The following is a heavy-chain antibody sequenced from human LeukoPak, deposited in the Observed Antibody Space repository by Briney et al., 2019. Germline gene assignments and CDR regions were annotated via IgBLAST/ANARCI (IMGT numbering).Heavy chain of an antibody. CDR2: INSDGSNI. V-gene: IGHV3-74*01. Sequence: GGSLRLSCAAFGFTLSSYWMHWVRQAPGEGLVWVSRINSDGSNINYADSVKGRFTISRDNAKNTLYLQMNSLRVEDTAVYYCVRSSGWPGYWGQGTMVTVSS. CDR3: VRSSGWPGY. J-gene: IGHJ4*02. D-gene: IGHD6-19*01. CDR1: GFTLSSYW.